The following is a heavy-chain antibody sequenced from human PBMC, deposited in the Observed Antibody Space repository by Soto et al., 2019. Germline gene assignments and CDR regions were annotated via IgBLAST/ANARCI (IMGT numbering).Heavy chain of an antibody. CDR1: GGSISNYY. D-gene: IGHD4-17*01. Sequence: TSETLSLTCTVSGGSISNYYWSWIRQPPGKGLEWIGYIYYSGSTNYNPSLRSRVTISVDTSKNHFSLKLRSVTAADTAVYYCVRTNYIDYWGQGSLVTVSS. V-gene: IGHV4-59*08. J-gene: IGHJ4*02. CDR2: IYYSGST. CDR3: VRTNYIDY.